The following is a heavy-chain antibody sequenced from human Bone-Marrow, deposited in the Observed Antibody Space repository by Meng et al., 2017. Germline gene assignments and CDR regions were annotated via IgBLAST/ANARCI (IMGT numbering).Heavy chain of an antibody. CDR1: GFTFSSYG. J-gene: IGHJ4*01. Sequence: GELVESWGGVVQPGRSLGLSGAASGFTFSSYGMHWVRQAPGKGLEWVAVIWYDGSNKYYADSVKGRFTISRDNSKNTLYLQMNSLRPEDTAVYYCSGHVDYWGHGTLVTVSS. CDR3: SGHVDY. V-gene: IGHV3-33*01. CDR2: IWYDGSNK.